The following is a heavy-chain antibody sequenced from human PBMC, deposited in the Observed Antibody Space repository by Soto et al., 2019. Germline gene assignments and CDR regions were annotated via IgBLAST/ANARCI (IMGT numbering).Heavy chain of an antibody. CDR2: ISAYNGNT. D-gene: IGHD3-10*01. J-gene: IGHJ5*02. CDR3: ARDEGYGSGSYPLYNWFDP. Sequence: GASVKVSCKASGYTFTSYGISWVRQAPGQGLEWMGWISAYNGNTNYAQELQGRVTMTTDTSTSTAYMELRSLRSDDTAVYYCARDEGYGSGSYPLYNWFDPWGQGTLVTVSS. V-gene: IGHV1-18*01. CDR1: GYTFTSYG.